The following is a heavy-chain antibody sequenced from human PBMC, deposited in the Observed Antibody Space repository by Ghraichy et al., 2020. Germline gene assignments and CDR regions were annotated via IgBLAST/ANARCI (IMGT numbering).Heavy chain of an antibody. J-gene: IGHJ5*02. CDR1: GFTFSSYT. CDR2: ISSNSEKT. V-gene: IGHV3-23*01. D-gene: IGHD5-24*01. Sequence: GSLRLSCPASGFTFSSYTMNWVRQAPGKGLEWVSVISSNSEKTNYADSVKGRFTISRDNSKDTLYLLMSSLRVDDTAKYYCAKIPDPEKGHGYFDPWGQGALVTVSS. CDR3: AKIPDPEKGHGYFDP.